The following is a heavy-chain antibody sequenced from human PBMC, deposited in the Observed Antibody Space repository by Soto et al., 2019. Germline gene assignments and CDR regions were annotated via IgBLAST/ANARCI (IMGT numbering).Heavy chain of an antibody. V-gene: IGHV4-31*03. J-gene: IGHJ5*02. CDR3: ARETAAAGTGGNWFDP. CDR2: IYYSGST. CDR1: GGSISSGGYY. Sequence: QVQLQESGPGLVKPSQTLSLTCTVSGGSISSGGYYWSWIRQHPGKGLEWIGYIYYSGSTYYNPSLKSRVTLSLDTSKNQYSLKLSSVTAADTAVYYCARETAAAGTGGNWFDPWGQGSLVTVSS. D-gene: IGHD6-13*01.